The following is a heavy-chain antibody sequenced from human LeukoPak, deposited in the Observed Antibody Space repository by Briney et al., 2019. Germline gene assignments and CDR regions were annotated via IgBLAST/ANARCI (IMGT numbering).Heavy chain of an antibody. D-gene: IGHD1-14*01. CDR1: GFTFSSYG. CDR3: ARGDLTSPLDY. J-gene: IGHJ4*02. CDR2: IWYDGGNK. Sequence: PGRSLRLSCAASGFTFSSYGMHWVRQAPGKGLEWVAVIWYDGGNKYYADSVSGRFTISRDNSKNTLYLQMNSLRAEDTAVYYCARGDLTSPLDYWGQGTLVTVSS. V-gene: IGHV3-33*01.